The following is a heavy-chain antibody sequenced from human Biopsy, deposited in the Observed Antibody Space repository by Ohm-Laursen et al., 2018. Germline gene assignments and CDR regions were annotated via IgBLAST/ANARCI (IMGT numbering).Heavy chain of an antibody. Sequence: TLSLTCTVTDKSINKYYWSWLRQPAGKGLEYIGRILFSGDTNPDYNPSLKSRVTMSLDTSKNQFSLRLSPVTAVDTAIYYCARIIVRSSGSSNYFDYWGQGTLVTVSS. D-gene: IGHD3-22*01. CDR3: ARIIVRSSGSSNYFDY. CDR2: ILFSGDT. CDR1: DKSINKYY. V-gene: IGHV4-4*07. J-gene: IGHJ4*02.